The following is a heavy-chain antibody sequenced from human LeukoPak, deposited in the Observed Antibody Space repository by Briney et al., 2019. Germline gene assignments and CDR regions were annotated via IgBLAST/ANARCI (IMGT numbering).Heavy chain of an antibody. J-gene: IGHJ4*02. D-gene: IGHD3-10*01. CDR2: INHRGST. Sequence: SETLSLTCAVYGGSFSGYYWNWIRQPPGRGLEWIGEINHRGSTTYNPSLESRVTISVDTSKNQFSLRLSSVTAADTAVYYCARRLLYFGDPDYWGQGTLVTVSS. CDR3: ARRLLYFGDPDY. V-gene: IGHV4-34*01. CDR1: GGSFSGYY.